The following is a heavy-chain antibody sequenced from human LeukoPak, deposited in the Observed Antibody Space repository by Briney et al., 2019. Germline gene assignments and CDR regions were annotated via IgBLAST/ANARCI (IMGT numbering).Heavy chain of an antibody. D-gene: IGHD4-23*01. V-gene: IGHV3-21*01. J-gene: IGHJ4*02. CDR1: GFTFSSYS. CDR3: ARDRDGDYGGGVDY. CDR2: ISSSSSYI. Sequence: GGSLRLSCAASGFTFSSYSMNWVRQAPGKGLEWVSSISSSSSYIYYADSVKGRFTISRGNAKNSLYLQMNSLRAEDTAVYYCARDRDGDYGGGVDYWGQGTLVTVSS.